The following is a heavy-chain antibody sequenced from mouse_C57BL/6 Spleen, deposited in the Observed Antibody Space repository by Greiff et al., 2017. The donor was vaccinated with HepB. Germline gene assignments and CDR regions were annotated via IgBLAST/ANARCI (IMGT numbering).Heavy chain of an antibody. CDR2: IFPGSGST. J-gene: IGHJ3*01. CDR1: GYTFTDYY. V-gene: IGHV1-75*01. Sequence: VQLQESGPELVKPGASVKISCKASGYTFTDYYINWVKQRPGQGLEWIGWIFPGSGSTYYNEKFKGKATLTVDKSSSTAYMLLSSLTSEDSAVYFCARGYYGSRAAWFAYWGQGTLVTVSA. D-gene: IGHD1-1*01. CDR3: ARGYYGSRAAWFAY.